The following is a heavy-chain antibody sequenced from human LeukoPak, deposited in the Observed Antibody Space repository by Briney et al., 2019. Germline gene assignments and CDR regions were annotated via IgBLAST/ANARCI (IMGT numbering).Heavy chain of an antibody. Sequence: ASVKVSCKASGYTFTGYYMHWVRQAPGQGLEWMGRINPNSGGTNYAQEFQGRVTMTRDTSISTAYMELSRLRSDDTAVYYCARTMWFGELLDYWGQGTLVTVSS. V-gene: IGHV1-2*06. CDR3: ARTMWFGELLDY. CDR2: INPNSGGT. D-gene: IGHD3-10*01. J-gene: IGHJ4*02. CDR1: GYTFTGYY.